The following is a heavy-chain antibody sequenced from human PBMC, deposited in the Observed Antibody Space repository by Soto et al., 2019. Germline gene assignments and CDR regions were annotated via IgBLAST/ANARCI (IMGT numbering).Heavy chain of an antibody. J-gene: IGHJ6*02. CDR1: GFTFSSYS. D-gene: IGHD1-26*01. V-gene: IGHV3-48*02. Sequence: EVQLVESGGGLVQPGGSLRLSCAASGFTFSSYSMNWVRQAPGKGLEWVSYISSSSSTIYYADSVKGRFTISRDNAKNSLYMQMNSLRDEDTAVYYSARDSGSYYVYYYYYGMDIWGQGTTVTFSS. CDR2: ISSSSSTI. CDR3: ARDSGSYYVYYYYYGMDI.